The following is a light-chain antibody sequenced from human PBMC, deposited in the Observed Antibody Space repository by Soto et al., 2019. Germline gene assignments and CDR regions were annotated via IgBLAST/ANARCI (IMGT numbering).Light chain of an antibody. Sequence: EIVLTQSTGTLSLSPGEIATLSCRASQSVRSNYLAWYQQKPGQAPRLLIYGASSRATGIPDRFSGSGSGTDFTLTISRLEPEDFAVYYCQQYGSSAYTFGQGTTLDIK. V-gene: IGKV3-20*01. CDR2: GAS. CDR1: QSVRSNY. J-gene: IGKJ2*01. CDR3: QQYGSSAYT.